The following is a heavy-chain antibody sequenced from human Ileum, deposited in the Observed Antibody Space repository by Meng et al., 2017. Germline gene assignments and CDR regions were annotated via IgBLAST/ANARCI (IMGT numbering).Heavy chain of an antibody. CDR3: ATGGSGYYGY. J-gene: IGHJ4*02. V-gene: IGHV3-74*01. Sequence: EVRLVEPGGGVVRAGGSLRRSCASSGFTFRTYWMHWIREVPGKGVVWVERMEVDGSSTNNADSVKGGFIISRDNAKNTLYLQMSRLTAEETAVYFGATGGSGYYGYWGQGTLVTVSS. CDR2: MEVDGSST. D-gene: IGHD5-12*01. CDR1: GFTFRTYW.